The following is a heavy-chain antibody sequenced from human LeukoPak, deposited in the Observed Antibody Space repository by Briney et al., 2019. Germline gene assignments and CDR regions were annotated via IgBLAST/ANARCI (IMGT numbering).Heavy chain of an antibody. Sequence: GSLRLSCAASGFTFRDYYMSWIRQAPGKGLEWVSYISSSSSTIYYADSVKGRFTISRDNAKNSLYLQMNSLRDEDTAVYYCARDPDSSGWYGDYFDYWGQGTLVTVSS. V-gene: IGHV3-11*04. CDR1: GFTFRDYY. CDR3: ARDPDSSGWYGDYFDY. J-gene: IGHJ4*02. CDR2: ISSSSSTI. D-gene: IGHD6-19*01.